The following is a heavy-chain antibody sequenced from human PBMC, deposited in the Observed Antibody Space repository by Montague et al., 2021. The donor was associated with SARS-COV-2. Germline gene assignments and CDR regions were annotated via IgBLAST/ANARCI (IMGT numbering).Heavy chain of an antibody. CDR1: GGSITNRVYY. D-gene: IGHD4-17*01. CDR2: IHHGGDT. CDR3: ARLIYGRFDY. Sequence: SETLSLTCTVSGGSITNRVYYWGWIRQPPGKGLEWIATIHHGGDTYYNASLKSRLTISVDTSKNQFSLRLSSVTAADTALYYCARLIYGRFDYWGQGALVTVSS. V-gene: IGHV4-39*01. J-gene: IGHJ4*02.